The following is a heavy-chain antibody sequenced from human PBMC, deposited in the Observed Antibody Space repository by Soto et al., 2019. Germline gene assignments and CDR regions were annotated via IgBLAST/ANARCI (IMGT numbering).Heavy chain of an antibody. CDR3: ARSKSEDCSGGSCYSDYFDY. CDR1: GYSFTSYW. J-gene: IGHJ4*02. CDR2: IYPGDSDT. V-gene: IGHV5-51*01. D-gene: IGHD2-15*01. Sequence: GESLKISCKGSGYSFTSYWIGWVRQMPGKGLEWMGIIYPGDSDTRYSPSFQGQVTISADKSISTAYLQWSSLKASDTAMYYCARSKSEDCSGGSCYSDYFDYWGQGTLVTVSS.